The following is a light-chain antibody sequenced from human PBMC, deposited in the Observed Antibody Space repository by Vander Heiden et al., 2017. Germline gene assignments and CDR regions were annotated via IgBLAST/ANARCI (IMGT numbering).Light chain of an antibody. V-gene: IGLV3-1*01. Sequence: LTQPPSASVSPGAPANLPCSCDCFGAQYSCWYQQKPGQSPVLVIVQDTKRPSGIPERFSGSNSGNTATLTISETHTMEEADYYCQAWDSSTAVFGGGTKLTVL. CDR3: QAWDSSTAV. CDR1: CFGAQY. J-gene: IGLJ3*02. CDR2: QDT.